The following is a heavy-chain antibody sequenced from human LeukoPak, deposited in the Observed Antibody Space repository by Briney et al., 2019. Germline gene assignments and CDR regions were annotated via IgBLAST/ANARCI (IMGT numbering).Heavy chain of an antibody. V-gene: IGHV1-24*01. CDR3: ATGGGAMVTSWFDP. D-gene: IGHD5-18*01. J-gene: IGHJ5*02. CDR2: FDPEDGET. Sequence: ASVKVSCKVSGYTLTELSMHWVRQAPGKGLEWMGGFDPEDGETIYAQKFQGRVTMTEDTSTDTAYMELSSLRSEDTAVYYCATGGGAMVTSWFDPWGQGTLVTVSS. CDR1: GYTLTELS.